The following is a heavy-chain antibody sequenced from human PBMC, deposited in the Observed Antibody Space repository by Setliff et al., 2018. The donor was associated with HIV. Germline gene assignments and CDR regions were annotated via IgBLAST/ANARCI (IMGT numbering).Heavy chain of an antibody. V-gene: IGHV1-3*01. D-gene: IGHD4-17*01. Sequence: ASVKVSCKASGYTFATYAVLWVRQAPGQRLESMGWINPGNGNTKYSQKFQGRVTISMDASATTLYMELSSLRSEDTAVYYCARGRGNDYGDYSYYYYVDVWGKGTTVTVSS. J-gene: IGHJ6*03. CDR3: ARGRGNDYGDYSYYYYVDV. CDR1: GYTFATYA. CDR2: INPGNGNT.